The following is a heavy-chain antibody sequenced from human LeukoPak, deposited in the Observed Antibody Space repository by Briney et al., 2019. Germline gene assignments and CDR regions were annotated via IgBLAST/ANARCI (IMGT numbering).Heavy chain of an antibody. Sequence: GASVKVSCKASGYTFTSYGISWVRQAPGQGLEWMGWISAYNGNTNYAQKLQGRVTMTTDTSTSTAYMELSSLRSEDTAVHYCARARGKVGATTLVRAFDIWGQGTMVTVSS. CDR1: GYTFTSYG. CDR3: ARARGKVGATTLVRAFDI. V-gene: IGHV1-18*01. CDR2: ISAYNGNT. J-gene: IGHJ3*02. D-gene: IGHD1-26*01.